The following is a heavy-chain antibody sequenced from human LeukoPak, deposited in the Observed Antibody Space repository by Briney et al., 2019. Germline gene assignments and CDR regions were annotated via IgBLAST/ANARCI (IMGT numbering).Heavy chain of an antibody. CDR1: GGSISSYY. Sequence: SETLSLTCTVSGGSISSYYWSWIRQPPGKGLEWIGYIYYSGSTNYNPSLKSRVTISVDTSKNQFSLKLSSVTAADTAVYYCARERTDKYYDFWSGYSQGGCYFDYWGQGTLVTVSS. D-gene: IGHD3-3*01. CDR2: IYYSGST. V-gene: IGHV4-59*12. CDR3: ARERTDKYYDFWSGYSQGGCYFDY. J-gene: IGHJ4*02.